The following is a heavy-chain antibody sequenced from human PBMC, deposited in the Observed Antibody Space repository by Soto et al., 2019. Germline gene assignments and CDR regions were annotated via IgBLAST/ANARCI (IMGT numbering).Heavy chain of an antibody. V-gene: IGHV3-48*01. Sequence: EVQLVESGGGLVQPGGSLRLSCAASGFTFGSYSMNWVRQAPGKGLEWVSFILSSSGVIYYADSVKGRFTISRDNAKNSLYLQMNSLRAEDTAVYSCARDWRAPLVATAMSYYMDVWGKGTTVTVSS. CDR1: GFTFGSYS. CDR2: ILSSSGVI. CDR3: ARDWRAPLVATAMSYYMDV. D-gene: IGHD2-21*02. J-gene: IGHJ6*03.